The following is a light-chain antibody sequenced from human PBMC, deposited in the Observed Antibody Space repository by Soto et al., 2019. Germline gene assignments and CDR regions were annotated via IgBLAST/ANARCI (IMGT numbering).Light chain of an antibody. Sequence: EIVLTQSPAILSVSPGERATLSCRASRSVSTNLAWFQQKPGQTPRLLFNGASTRATGIPARFTGSGSGTEFILTISSLQPEDFATYYCQQFRSFPITFGQGTRLEIK. V-gene: IGKV3-15*01. J-gene: IGKJ5*01. CDR1: RSVSTN. CDR2: GAS. CDR3: QQFRSFPIT.